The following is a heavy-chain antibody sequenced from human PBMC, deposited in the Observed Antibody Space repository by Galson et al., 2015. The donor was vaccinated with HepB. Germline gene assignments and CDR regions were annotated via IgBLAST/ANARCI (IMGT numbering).Heavy chain of an antibody. J-gene: IGHJ4*02. CDR2: INPNSGGT. CDR1: GYTFTGYY. Sequence: SVKVSCKASGYTFTGYYMHWVRQAPGQGLEWMGRINPNSGGTNYAQKFQGRVTMTRDTSISTAYMELSRLRSDDTVVYYCARGKIAAAGTSLHLLDYWGQGTLVTVSS. D-gene: IGHD6-13*01. V-gene: IGHV1-2*05. CDR3: ARGKIAAAGTSLHLLDY.